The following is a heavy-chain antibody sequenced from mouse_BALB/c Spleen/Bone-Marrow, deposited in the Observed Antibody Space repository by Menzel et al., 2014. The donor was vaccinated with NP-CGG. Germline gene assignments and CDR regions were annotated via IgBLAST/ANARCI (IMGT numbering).Heavy chain of an antibody. Sequence: QVQLQQSGPEVVKPGASVKISCKASGYAFSSSWMNWVKQRPGQGLEWIGRIYPGDGDTNYNEKFKGKATLTADKSSSTAYMQLSSLTSVDSAVYFCASEGIYYGYPLAMDYWGQGTSVTVSS. V-gene: IGHV1-82*01. CDR2: IYPGDGDT. J-gene: IGHJ4*01. D-gene: IGHD2-2*01. CDR3: ASEGIYYGYPLAMDY. CDR1: GYAFSSSW.